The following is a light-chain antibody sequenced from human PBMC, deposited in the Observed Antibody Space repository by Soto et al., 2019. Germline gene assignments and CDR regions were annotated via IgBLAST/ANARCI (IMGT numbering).Light chain of an antibody. V-gene: IGKV1-39*01. CDR3: QQSYSTSWT. Sequence: DIQMTQSPSSLSASVGDRVTITCRASQSISSYLNWYQQKPGKAPKLLIYDASNLETGVPSRFSGSGSGTDFTLTISSLQPEDFATYYCQQSYSTSWTFGQGTKVDIK. CDR1: QSISSY. CDR2: DAS. J-gene: IGKJ1*01.